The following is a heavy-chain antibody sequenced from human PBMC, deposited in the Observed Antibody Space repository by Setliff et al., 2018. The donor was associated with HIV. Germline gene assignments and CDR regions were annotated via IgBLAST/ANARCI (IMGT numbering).Heavy chain of an antibody. V-gene: IGHV4-4*08. J-gene: IGHJ4*02. CDR2: VSSIGNT. Sequence: LSLTCSVFGISINGYYWSWIRQSPRTRLEWIGYVSSIGNTNYNPSLKSRVTISVDTSKNQFSLQLNSVTAADTAVYFCARTRAPYFFDFWGQGAQVTVS. CDR1: GISINGYY. D-gene: IGHD1-26*01. CDR3: ARTRAPYFFDF.